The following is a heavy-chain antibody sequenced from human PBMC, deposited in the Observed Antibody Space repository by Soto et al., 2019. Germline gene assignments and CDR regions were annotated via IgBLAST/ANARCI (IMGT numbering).Heavy chain of an antibody. J-gene: IGHJ4*02. Sequence: QVQLVESGGGVVQPGTSLKLSCATSGFIFTSFGMHWLRQAPGKGLEWVAVISYYGIDENYAYSVTGRFAISRDKSKSTVYLHMNTLRVEDTAVYYCAKDFREMATVAQEVSWAQGTLVTVSS. CDR1: GFIFTSFG. V-gene: IGHV3-30*18. CDR3: AKDFREMATVAQEVS. CDR2: ISYYGIDE. D-gene: IGHD4-4*01.